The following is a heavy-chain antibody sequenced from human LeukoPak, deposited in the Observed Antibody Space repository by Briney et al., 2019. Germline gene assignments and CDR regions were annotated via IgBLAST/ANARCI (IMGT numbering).Heavy chain of an antibody. V-gene: IGHV1-46*01. D-gene: IGHD4-17*01. J-gene: IGHJ4*02. CDR3: ASSTTVTPADY. Sequence: ASVKASCKASGYTFTSYYMHWVRQAPGQGLEWMGIINPSGGSTSYAQKFQGRVTMTRDTSTSTVYMELSSLRSEDTAVYYCASSTTVTPADYWGQGTLVTVSS. CDR2: INPSGGST. CDR1: GYTFTSYY.